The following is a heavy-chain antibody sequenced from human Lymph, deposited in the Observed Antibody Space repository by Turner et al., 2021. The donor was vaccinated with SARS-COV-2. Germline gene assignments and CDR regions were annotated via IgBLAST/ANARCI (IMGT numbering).Heavy chain of an antibody. CDR2: IYYSGST. Sequence: QLPLQESGPGLVKPSETLSLTCTVSGGSISSRFYYRCWIRQPPGKGLEWIGSIYYSGSTYYNPSLKSRVTISVDTSKNQFSLKLSSVTATDTAVFYCARGSPKGWYVPVFDYWGQGTLVTVSS. CDR3: ARGSPKGWYVPVFDY. J-gene: IGHJ4*02. D-gene: IGHD6-19*01. CDR1: GGSISSRFYY. V-gene: IGHV4-39*01.